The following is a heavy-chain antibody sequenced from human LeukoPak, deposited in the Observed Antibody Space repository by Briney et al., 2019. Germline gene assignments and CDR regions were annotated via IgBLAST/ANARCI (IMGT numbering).Heavy chain of an antibody. Sequence: PSETLSLTCAVSGGSISNSNWWSWVRQPPGKGLEWIGEIYHSGSTNYNPSLKSRVTISVDTSKNQFSLKLSSVTAADTAVYYCARRGSYYYYYYMDVWGKGTTVTVSS. J-gene: IGHJ6*03. D-gene: IGHD1-26*01. V-gene: IGHV4-4*02. CDR2: IYHSGST. CDR1: GGSISNSNW. CDR3: ARRGSYYYYYYMDV.